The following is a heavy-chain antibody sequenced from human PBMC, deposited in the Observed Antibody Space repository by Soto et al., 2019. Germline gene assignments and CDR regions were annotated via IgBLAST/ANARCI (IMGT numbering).Heavy chain of an antibody. CDR3: ARGGLYSSSSPEEYFQH. CDR1: GFTFSDYY. V-gene: IGHV3-11*06. CDR2: ISSSSSYT. D-gene: IGHD6-6*01. J-gene: IGHJ1*01. Sequence: GGSLRLSCAASGFTFSDYYMSWIRQAPGKGLEWVSYISSSSSYTNYADSVKGRFTISRDNAKNSLYLQMNSLRAEDTAVYYCARGGLYSSSSPEEYFQHWGQGTLVTVSS.